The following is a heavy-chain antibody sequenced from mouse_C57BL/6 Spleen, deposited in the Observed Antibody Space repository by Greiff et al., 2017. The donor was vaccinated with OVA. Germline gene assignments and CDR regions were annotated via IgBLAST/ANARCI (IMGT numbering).Heavy chain of an antibody. J-gene: IGHJ3*01. CDR3: TRWGLDGYSPLLD. D-gene: IGHD2-3*01. CDR1: GYTFTDYE. V-gene: IGHV1-15*01. Sequence: QVQLQQSGAELVRPGASVTLSCKASGYTFTDYEMHWVKQTPVHGLEWIGAIDPETGGTAYNQKFKGKAILTADKSSSTAYMELRSLTSEDSAVYYCTRWGLDGYSPLLDWGQGTLVTVSA. CDR2: IDPETGGT.